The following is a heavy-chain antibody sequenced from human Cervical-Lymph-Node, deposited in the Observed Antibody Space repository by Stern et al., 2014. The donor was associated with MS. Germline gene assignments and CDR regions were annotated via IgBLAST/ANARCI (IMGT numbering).Heavy chain of an antibody. Sequence: QVQLQESGPGLVKPSETLSLTCTVSGGSIRSYSWSWIRQPPGKGLEWMGDIYYSGTPNYNPSLKSRVTISVDTSKNQFSLKLSSVTAADTAVYYCARGSSAYYDFWSGYCAFDIWGQGTMVTVSS. CDR1: GGSIRSYS. V-gene: IGHV4-59*01. CDR2: IYYSGTP. CDR3: ARGSSAYYDFWSGYCAFDI. D-gene: IGHD3-3*01. J-gene: IGHJ3*02.